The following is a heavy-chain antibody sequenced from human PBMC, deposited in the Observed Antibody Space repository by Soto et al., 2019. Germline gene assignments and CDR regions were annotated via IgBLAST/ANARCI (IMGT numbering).Heavy chain of an antibody. CDR3: ARDPVIAAAGREDWFDP. CDR1: GGNFSSYA. V-gene: IGHV1-69*13. D-gene: IGHD6-13*01. CDR2: IIPIFGTA. Sequence: SVKVSCKASGGNFSSYAISWVRQAPGQGLEWMGGIIPIFGTANYAQKFQGRVTITADESTSTAYMELSSLRSEDTAVYYCARDPVIAAAGREDWFDPWGQGTLVTVSS. J-gene: IGHJ5*02.